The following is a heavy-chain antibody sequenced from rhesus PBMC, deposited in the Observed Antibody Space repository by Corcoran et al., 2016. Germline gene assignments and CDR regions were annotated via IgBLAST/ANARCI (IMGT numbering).Heavy chain of an antibody. CDR2: IDGNSAST. D-gene: IGHD6-37*01. CDR1: GGSISGYYS. J-gene: IGHJ4*01. CDR3: ATALGGWSRDWFDY. Sequence: QVKLQQWGEGLVKPSETLSLTCAVYGGSISGYYSWSWILQAPGKGLEWIGNIDGNSASTNYNPSLKNRVTISKDTSKNQFSQKLSSVTAADTAVYYCATALGGWSRDWFDYWGQGVLVTVSS. V-gene: IGHV4-73*01.